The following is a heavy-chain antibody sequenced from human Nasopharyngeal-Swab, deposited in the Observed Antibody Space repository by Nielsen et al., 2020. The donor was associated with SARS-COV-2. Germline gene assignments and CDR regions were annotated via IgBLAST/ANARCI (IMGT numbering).Heavy chain of an antibody. V-gene: IGHV4-4*07. Sequence: SETLSLTCTVSGDSISSYYWSWIRQPAGKGLEWIGRIYTSGSTNYNPSLKSRVTMSVDTSKNQFSLKLSSVTAADTAVYYCARVTRDGYNYDRFDYWGQGTLVTVSS. CDR1: GDSISSYY. CDR3: ARVTRDGYNYDRFDY. CDR2: IYTSGST. D-gene: IGHD5-24*01. J-gene: IGHJ4*02.